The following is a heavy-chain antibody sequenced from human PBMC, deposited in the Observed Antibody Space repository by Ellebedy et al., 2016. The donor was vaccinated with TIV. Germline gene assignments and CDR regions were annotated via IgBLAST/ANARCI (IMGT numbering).Heavy chain of an antibody. CDR3: ARAREPGYFAYYYYGMDV. CDR1: GLTFSSHA. V-gene: IGHV3-23*01. D-gene: IGHD3-9*01. CDR2: ITESGGNT. J-gene: IGHJ6*02. Sequence: PGGSLRLSCAASGLTFSSHAMSWVRQAPGKGLEWVSSITESGGNTYYADSVKGRFTVARDSAQNSVYLQMNSLRAEDTAVYYCARAREPGYFAYYYYGMDVWGQGTTVTVSS.